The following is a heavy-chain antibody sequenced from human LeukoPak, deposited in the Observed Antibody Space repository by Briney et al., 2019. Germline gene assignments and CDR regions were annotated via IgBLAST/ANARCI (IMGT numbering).Heavy chain of an antibody. V-gene: IGHV4-4*07. CDR1: GGSISSYY. CDR2: IYTSGST. J-gene: IGHJ4*02. D-gene: IGHD4/OR15-4a*01. CDR3: AGDGLGDGAFDY. Sequence: SETLSLACTVSGGSISSYYWSWIRQPAGKGLEWIGRIYTSGSTNYNPSLKSRATMSVDTSKNQFPLKLSSVPAAAAPVYYCAGDGLGDGAFDYWGQGTLFTVSP.